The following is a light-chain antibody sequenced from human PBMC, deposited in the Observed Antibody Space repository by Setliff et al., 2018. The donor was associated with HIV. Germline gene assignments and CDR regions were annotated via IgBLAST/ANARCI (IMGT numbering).Light chain of an antibody. CDR3: GSYRRTSTWV. Sequence: QSVLTQPPSTSGTPGQKVTISCSGSGSNIGRNSVFWYQQLPGTAPKLLMYNNDQRPSGVPDRFSGSKSGTSASLAISDLRSGDEADYYCGSYRRTSTWVFGGGTK. J-gene: IGLJ3*02. V-gene: IGLV1-47*02. CDR1: GSNIGRNS. CDR2: NND.